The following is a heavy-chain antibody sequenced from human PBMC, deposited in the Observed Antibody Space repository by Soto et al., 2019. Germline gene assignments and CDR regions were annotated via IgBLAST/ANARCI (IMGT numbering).Heavy chain of an antibody. CDR3: EKDLHDSSGYYVPGY. CDR2: ISYDGSNK. Sequence: AGGSLRLSCAASGFTFSSYGMHWVRQAPGKGLEWVAVISYDGSNKYYADSVKGRFTISRDNSKNTLYLQMNSLRAEDTAVYYCEKDLHDSSGYYVPGYWGQGTLVTVS. V-gene: IGHV3-30*18. D-gene: IGHD3-22*01. J-gene: IGHJ4*02. CDR1: GFTFSSYG.